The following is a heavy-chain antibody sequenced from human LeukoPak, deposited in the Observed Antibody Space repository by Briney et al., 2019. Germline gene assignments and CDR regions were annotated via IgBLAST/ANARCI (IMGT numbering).Heavy chain of an antibody. CDR3: AKGSYYDSSGTYYFDY. Sequence: ASVKVSCKSSGYTFTTYYMHWVRQAPGQGLEWMGIINPSGGSTTYAQKFQGRVTMTRDTSTSTVYMELSSLRSEDTALYYCAKGSYYDSSGTYYFDYWGQGTLVTVSS. D-gene: IGHD3-22*01. CDR1: GYTFTTYY. CDR2: INPSGGST. V-gene: IGHV1-46*01. J-gene: IGHJ4*02.